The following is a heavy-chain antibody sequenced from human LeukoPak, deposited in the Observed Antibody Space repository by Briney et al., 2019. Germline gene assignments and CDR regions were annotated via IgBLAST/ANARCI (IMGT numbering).Heavy chain of an antibody. D-gene: IGHD5-18*01. CDR1: GFTFSSYG. CDR2: IWYDGSNK. V-gene: IGHV3-33*01. CDR3: GRGGHVDTAIDY. J-gene: IGHJ4*02. Sequence: GGSLRLSCAASGFTFSSYGMHWVRQAPGKGLEWVAVIWYDGSNKYYADSVKGRFTISRDNSKNTLYLQMNSLRAEDTAVYYCGRGGHVDTAIDYWGQGTLVTVSS.